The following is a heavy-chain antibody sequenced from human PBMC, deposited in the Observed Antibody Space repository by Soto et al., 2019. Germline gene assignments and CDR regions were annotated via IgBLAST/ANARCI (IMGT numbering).Heavy chain of an antibody. D-gene: IGHD6-19*01. CDR1: GYTFTSYA. CDR3: ARDTRPPGIAVADTKYYFDY. Sequence: ASVKVSCKASGYTFTSYAMHWVRQAPGQRLEWMGWINAGNGNTKYSQKFQGRVTITRDTSASTAYMELSSLRSEDTAVYYCARDTRPPGIAVADTKYYFDYWGQGTLVTVSS. CDR2: INAGNGNT. J-gene: IGHJ4*02. V-gene: IGHV1-3*01.